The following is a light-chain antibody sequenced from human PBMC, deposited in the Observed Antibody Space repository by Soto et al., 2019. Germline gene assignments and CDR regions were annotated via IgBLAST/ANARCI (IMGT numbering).Light chain of an antibody. Sequence: DIQMTQSPSSLSASVGDRVTITCRASQGISNYLAWYQQQPGKVPKLLIYVASTLQSGVPSRFSGSGSGTDFTLTNSTLQPEDVATYYCQKYNRAPWTFGQGTKVEIK. CDR1: QGISNY. J-gene: IGKJ1*01. CDR3: QKYNRAPWT. CDR2: VAS. V-gene: IGKV1-27*01.